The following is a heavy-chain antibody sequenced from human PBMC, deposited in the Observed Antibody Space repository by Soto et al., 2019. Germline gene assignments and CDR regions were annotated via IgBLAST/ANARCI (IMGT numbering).Heavy chain of an antibody. CDR1: GFTFDDYA. J-gene: IGHJ3*02. Sequence: SLKISCAASGFTFDDYAMHWVRQAPGKGLEWVSGISWNSGSIGYADSVKGRFTISRDNAKNSLYLQMNSLRAEDTALYYCAKEYSSGWLDAFDIWGQGTMVTVSS. D-gene: IGHD6-19*01. V-gene: IGHV3-9*01. CDR2: ISWNSGSI. CDR3: AKEYSSGWLDAFDI.